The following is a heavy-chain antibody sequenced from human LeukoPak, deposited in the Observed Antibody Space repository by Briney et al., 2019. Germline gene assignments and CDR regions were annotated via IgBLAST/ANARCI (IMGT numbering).Heavy chain of an antibody. CDR3: AKEADLWSPFDY. V-gene: IGHV3-30*18. Sequence: GGSQSLSCVASGFTFSRYGMHWVRQAPGKGREWVAVISSDGNKKYSADFVKGRFTMSRDNSKNTLSMQMNSLRVEDTAVYSCAKEADLWSPFDYWGQGTLVTVSP. CDR1: GFTFSRYG. D-gene: IGHD3-10*01. CDR2: ISSDGNKK. J-gene: IGHJ4*02.